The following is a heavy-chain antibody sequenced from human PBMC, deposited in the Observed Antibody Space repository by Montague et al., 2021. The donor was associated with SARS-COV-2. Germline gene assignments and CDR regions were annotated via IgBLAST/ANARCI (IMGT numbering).Heavy chain of an antibody. CDR1: GGSFSSSSYY. CDR3: ARHPLRMITFGGVMGFDY. D-gene: IGHD3-16*01. Sequence: SETLSLTCAVYGGSFSSSSYYWGWIRQPPGKGLEWIGSIYYSGSTYYNPSLKSRVTISVDTSKNQFSLKLSSVTAADTAVYYRARHPLRMITFGGVMGFDYWGQGTLVTVSS. CDR2: IYYSGST. V-gene: IGHV4-39*01. J-gene: IGHJ4*02.